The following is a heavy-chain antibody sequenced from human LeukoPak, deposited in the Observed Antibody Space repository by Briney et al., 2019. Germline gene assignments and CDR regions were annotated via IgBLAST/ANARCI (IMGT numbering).Heavy chain of an antibody. J-gene: IGHJ3*02. CDR2: IVVSSGNT. D-gene: IGHD3-10*01. CDR3: AAAPRWFGELFPDAFDI. V-gene: IGHV1-58*02. CDR1: GFTFTSSA. Sequence: SVKVSCKASGFTFTSSAMQWVRQARGQRLEWIGWIVVSSGNTNYAQKFQERVTITRDTSTSTAYMELSSLRSEDTAVYYCAAAPRWFGELFPDAFDIWGQGTMVTVSS.